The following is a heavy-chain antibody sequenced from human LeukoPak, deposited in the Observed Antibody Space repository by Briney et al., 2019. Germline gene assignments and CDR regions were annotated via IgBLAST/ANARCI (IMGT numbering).Heavy chain of an antibody. J-gene: IGHJ4*02. Sequence: SETLSLTCAVYGGSFSGYYWSWIRQPPGKGLEWIGEINHSGSTNYNPSLKSRVTISVDTSKNQFSLKLSSVTAADTAVYYCAITNWNYAPYFDYWGQGTLVTVSS. CDR1: GGSFSGYY. D-gene: IGHD1-7*01. CDR2: INHSGST. V-gene: IGHV4-34*01. CDR3: AITNWNYAPYFDY.